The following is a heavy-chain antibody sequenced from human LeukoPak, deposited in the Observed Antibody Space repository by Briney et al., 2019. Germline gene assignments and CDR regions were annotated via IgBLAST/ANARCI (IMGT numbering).Heavy chain of an antibody. CDR3: GRDWKLDY. CDR2: ISDNGGDT. V-gene: IGHV3-23*01. CDR1: GFTFSSYA. Sequence: GRSLRLSCAASGFTFSSYAMSWVRQAPGKGLEWVSAISDNGGDTKYADSVKGRFTISRDNSRNRLYLQMNSLRVEDTAIYYCGRDWKLDYWGQGILVTVSS. J-gene: IGHJ4*02. D-gene: IGHD1-1*01.